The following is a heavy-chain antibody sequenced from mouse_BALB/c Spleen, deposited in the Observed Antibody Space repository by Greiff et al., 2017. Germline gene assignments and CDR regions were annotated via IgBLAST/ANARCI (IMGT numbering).Heavy chain of an antibody. V-gene: IGHV1S135*01. D-gene: IGHD2-1*01. J-gene: IGHJ4*01. Sequence: EVQLQESGPELMKPGASVKISCKASGYSFTSYYMHWVKQSHGKSLEWIGYIDPFNGGTSYNQKFKGKATLTVDKSSSTAYMQLNSLTSEDSAVYYCSRRNYVDYAMDYWGQGTSVTVSS. CDR1: GYSFTSYY. CDR2: IDPFNGGT. CDR3: SRRNYVDYAMDY.